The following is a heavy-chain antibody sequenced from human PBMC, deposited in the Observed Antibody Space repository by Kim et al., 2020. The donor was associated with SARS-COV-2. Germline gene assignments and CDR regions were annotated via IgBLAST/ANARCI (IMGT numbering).Heavy chain of an antibody. J-gene: IGHJ4*02. D-gene: IGHD3-16*02. Sequence: SETLSLTCTVSGGSVSSGSYYWSWIRQPPGKGLEWIGYIYYSGSTYYNPSLKSRVTISVDTSKNQFSLKLSSVTAADTAVYYCARASFGITFGGVIVNYFDYWGQGTLVTVSS. CDR2: IYYSGST. V-gene: IGHV4-61*01. CDR3: ARASFGITFGGVIVNYFDY. CDR1: GGSVSSGSYY.